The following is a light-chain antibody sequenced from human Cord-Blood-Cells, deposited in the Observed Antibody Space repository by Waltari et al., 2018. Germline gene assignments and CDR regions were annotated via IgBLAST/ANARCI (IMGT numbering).Light chain of an antibody. CDR3: QQYYSTPFT. J-gene: IGKJ3*01. CDR1: QSFLYSSNNKNY. CDR2: WAY. V-gene: IGKV4-1*01. Sequence: DIVMTQSPDSLAVSLGERAPINCKSSQSFLYSSNNKNYLAWYQQKPGQPPKLLIYWAYTRESGVPDRFSGSGSGTDFTLTISSLQAEDVAVYYCQQYYSTPFTFGPGTKVDIK.